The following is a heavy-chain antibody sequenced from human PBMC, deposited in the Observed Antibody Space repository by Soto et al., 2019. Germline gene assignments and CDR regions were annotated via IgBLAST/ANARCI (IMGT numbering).Heavy chain of an antibody. CDR2: TSAYNGNT. D-gene: IGHD3-9*01. CDR3: ARVVRGGFDWLTVNWFDP. Sequence: ASVKVSCKASGYTFTSYGISWVRQAPGQGLEWMGWTSAYNGNTNYAQKFQGRVTITADESTSTAYMELSSLRSEDTAVYYCARVVRGGFDWLTVNWFDPWGQGTLVTVSS. V-gene: IGHV1-18*01. J-gene: IGHJ5*02. CDR1: GYTFTSYG.